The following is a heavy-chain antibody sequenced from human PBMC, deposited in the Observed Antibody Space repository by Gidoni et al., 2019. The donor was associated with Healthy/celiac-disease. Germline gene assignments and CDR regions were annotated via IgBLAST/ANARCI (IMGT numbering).Heavy chain of an antibody. CDR3: ARGKNCSSTSCYRMDY. Sequence: QVQLQQWVAGLLMPSETLSLTCAVYGGSFSWSFWSWIRQPPGKGLEWLGEINRSGLTKYNPSIKSRVTIAVDTSKNQFSLKLSSVTAADTAVYYCARGKNCSSTSCYRMDYWGQGTLVTVSS. CDR1: GGSFSWSF. V-gene: IGHV4-34*01. D-gene: IGHD2-2*01. J-gene: IGHJ4*02. CDR2: INRSGLT.